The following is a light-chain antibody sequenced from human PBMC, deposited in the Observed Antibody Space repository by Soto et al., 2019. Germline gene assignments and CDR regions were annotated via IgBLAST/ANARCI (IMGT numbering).Light chain of an antibody. CDR2: AXA. CDR1: QSVSIIW. V-gene: IGKV3D-20*01. J-gene: IGKJ3*01. Sequence: ILWTESPATLSLVAGVRATLTVKXSQSVSIIWLAWYLRKLCLAPRLXXSAXASTASGSPDRFSGSGSGTDFPPTISRREPDYFVAYYCQQYGSSPFTFGQGTKVDIK. CDR3: QQYGSSPFT.